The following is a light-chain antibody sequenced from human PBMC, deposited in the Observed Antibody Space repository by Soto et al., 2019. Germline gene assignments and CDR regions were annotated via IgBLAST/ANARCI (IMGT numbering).Light chain of an antibody. Sequence: QSVLTQPPSASGSPGQSVTISCTGTSGDVGGYNYVSWYQQHPGKAPKLMIFEVSERPSGVPDRFSASKSGNTASLTVSGLQAEDEADYYCSSYAGSNTYVFGTGTKVTVL. CDR1: SGDVGGYNY. J-gene: IGLJ1*01. CDR2: EVS. V-gene: IGLV2-8*01. CDR3: SSYAGSNTYV.